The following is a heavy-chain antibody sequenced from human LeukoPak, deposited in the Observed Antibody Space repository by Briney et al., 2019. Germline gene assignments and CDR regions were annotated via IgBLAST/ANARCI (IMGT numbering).Heavy chain of an antibody. CDR2: IYYSGTT. V-gene: IGHV4-39*01. D-gene: IGHD3-22*01. CDR3: ARLTTHDDSGPYCCIDN. Sequence: PSETLSLTCTVSGGSISTTSYYWGWIRQPPGKGLEWIGSIYYSGTTYYNPSLQSRVTISVDTSKNQFSLSLSSVTAADTAVYYCARLTTHDDSGPYCCIDNWGQGTLVTVSS. J-gene: IGHJ4*02. CDR1: GGSISTTSYY.